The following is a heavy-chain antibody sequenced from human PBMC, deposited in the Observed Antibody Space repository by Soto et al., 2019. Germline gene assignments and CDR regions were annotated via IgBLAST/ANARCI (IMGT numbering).Heavy chain of an antibody. V-gene: IGHV1-18*04. Sequence: QAQLVQSGAEVKKPGASVKVSCKTSGYTFNTYGISWVRQVPGQGPEWMGWISGYNGYTKYAQKFQGRVTMTTDTSTRTAYMAMRSLRSDDTAVYYCASPGTILGRNGVDVWGQGTTVIVSS. CDR2: ISGYNGYT. J-gene: IGHJ6*02. D-gene: IGHD1-1*01. CDR1: GYTFNTYG. CDR3: ASPGTILGRNGVDV.